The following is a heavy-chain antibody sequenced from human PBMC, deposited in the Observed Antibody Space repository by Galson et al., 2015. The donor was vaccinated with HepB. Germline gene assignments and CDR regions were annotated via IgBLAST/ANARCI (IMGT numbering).Heavy chain of an antibody. CDR1: SGSISNYY. CDR3: ARQCDDAFDI. Sequence: ETLSLTCTVSSGSISNYYWSWIRQPPGKGLEWIGFISDSGSSNDNPSLKSRVTMSVDASKNRFSLRLRSVTAADTAVYYCARQCDDAFDIWGQGTMVTVSS. CDR2: ISDSGSS. J-gene: IGHJ3*02. V-gene: IGHV4-59*08.